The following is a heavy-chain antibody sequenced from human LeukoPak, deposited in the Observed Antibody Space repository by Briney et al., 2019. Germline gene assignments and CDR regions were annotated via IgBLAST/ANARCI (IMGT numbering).Heavy chain of an antibody. CDR3: AHVTSSGGSYSYYFDY. CDR2: IYWNDDK. D-gene: IGHD2-15*01. J-gene: IGHJ4*02. V-gene: IGHV2-5*01. CDR1: GFSLSTSGVG. Sequence: SGPTLVNPTQTLTLTCTFSGFSLSTSGVGVGWIRQPPGKALEWLALIYWNDDKRYSPSLKSWLTITKDTSKNQVVLTMTNMDPVDTATYYCAHVTSSGGSYSYYFDYWGQGTLVTVSS.